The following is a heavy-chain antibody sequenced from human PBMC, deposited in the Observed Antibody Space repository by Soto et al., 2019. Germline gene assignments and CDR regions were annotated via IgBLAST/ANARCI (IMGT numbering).Heavy chain of an antibody. D-gene: IGHD3-22*01. CDR2: IIPIFGTA. V-gene: IGHV1-69*01. Sequence: QVQLVQSGAEVKKPGSSVNVSCKASGGTFSSYAISWVRQSPGQGLEWMGGIIPIFGTANYAQKFQGRVTITADESTSTAYMELSSLRAEDTAVYYCARVLNGYYDSSGYAFDIWGQGTMVTVSS. CDR3: ARVLNGYYDSSGYAFDI. CDR1: GGTFSSYA. J-gene: IGHJ3*02.